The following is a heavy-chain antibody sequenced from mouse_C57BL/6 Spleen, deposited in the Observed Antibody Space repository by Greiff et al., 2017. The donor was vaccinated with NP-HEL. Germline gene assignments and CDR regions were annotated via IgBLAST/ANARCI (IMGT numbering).Heavy chain of an antibody. Sequence: DVHLVESGGGLVKPGGSLKLSCAASGFTFSDYGMHWVRQAPEKGLEWVAYISSGSSTIYYADTVKGRFTISRDNAKNTLVLQMTSLRSEDTARYDWARGGLRRGGYFDYWGQGTTLTVSS. CDR1: GFTFSDYG. J-gene: IGHJ2*01. CDR3: ARGGLRRGGYFDY. D-gene: IGHD2-4*01. V-gene: IGHV5-17*01. CDR2: ISSGSSTI.